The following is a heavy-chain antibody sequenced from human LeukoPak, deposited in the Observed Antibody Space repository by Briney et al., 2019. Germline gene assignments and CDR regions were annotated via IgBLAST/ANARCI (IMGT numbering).Heavy chain of an antibody. D-gene: IGHD5-24*01. CDR1: GGTFSSYA. CDR3: ARGTTVRDGYNPHYYYYYYMDV. CDR2: IIPIFGTA. J-gene: IGHJ6*03. V-gene: IGHV1-69*05. Sequence: GASVKVSCKASGGTFSSYAISWVRQAPGQGLEWMGGIIPIFGTANYAQKFQGRVTINTDESTSTAYMELSSLRSEDTAVYYCARGTTVRDGYNPHYYYYYYMDVWGKGTTVTVSS.